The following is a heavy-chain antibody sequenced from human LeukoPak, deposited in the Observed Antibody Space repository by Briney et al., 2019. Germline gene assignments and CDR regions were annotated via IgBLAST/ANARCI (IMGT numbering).Heavy chain of an antibody. CDR1: GFTFSGYG. Sequence: PGGSLRLSCAASGFTFSGYGMHWVRQAPGKGLECVAFIRFDGDNKYYADSVKGRFTISRDNSKNTLYLQMNSLRAEDTAVYYCAKDYEYQPTMGGVYWGQGTLVTVSS. J-gene: IGHJ4*02. CDR3: AKDYEYQPTMGGVY. D-gene: IGHD2-2*01. CDR2: IRFDGDNK. V-gene: IGHV3-30*02.